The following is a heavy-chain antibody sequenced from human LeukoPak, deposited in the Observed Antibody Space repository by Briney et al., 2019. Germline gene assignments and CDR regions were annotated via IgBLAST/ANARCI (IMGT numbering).Heavy chain of an antibody. CDR2: IYYSGST. V-gene: IGHV4-59*01. CDR1: GGSISSYY. J-gene: IGHJ4*02. CDR3: ARGTGTAMPKGLGY. Sequence: PSETLSLTCTVSGGSISSYYWSWIRQPPWKGLEWIGYIYYSGSTNYNPSLKSRVTISVDTSKNQFSLKLSSVTAADTAVYYCARGTGTAMPKGLGYWGQGTLVTVSS. D-gene: IGHD5-18*01.